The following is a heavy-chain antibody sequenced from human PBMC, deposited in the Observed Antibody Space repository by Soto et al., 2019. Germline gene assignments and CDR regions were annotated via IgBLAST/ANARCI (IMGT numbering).Heavy chain of an antibody. CDR3: AATGGNYFGLDV. J-gene: IGHJ6*02. CDR1: DNTFTHYG. CDR2: ISGYNGNT. V-gene: IGHV1-18*01. D-gene: IGHD2-8*02. Sequence: ASVKVSCKSSDNTFTHYGINWVRQAPGQGLEWMGWISGYNGNTKYAQKFQDRVTMTADTSTRTAFMEVRSLTSDDTGVYFCAATGGNYFGLDVWGQGTTVTVAS.